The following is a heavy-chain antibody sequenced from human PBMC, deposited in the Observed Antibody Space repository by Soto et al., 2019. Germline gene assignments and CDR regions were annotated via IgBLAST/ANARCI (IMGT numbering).Heavy chain of an antibody. CDR1: GNSITKNKW. Sequence: SETLSLTCXVSGNSITKNKWWSWVRQPPGKGLEWIGEMHHSGSIHYAASLKTRATISVDKSRNQFSLQLTSVTAADTAVYYCARLGAYYQSLDTWGPGTLVTVSS. D-gene: IGHD2-21*01. J-gene: IGHJ5*02. V-gene: IGHV4-4*02. CDR3: ARLGAYYQSLDT. CDR2: MHHSGSI.